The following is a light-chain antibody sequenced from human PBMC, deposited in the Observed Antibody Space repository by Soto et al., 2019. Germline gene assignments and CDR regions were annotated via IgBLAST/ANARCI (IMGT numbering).Light chain of an antibody. J-gene: IGKJ1*01. Sequence: VLTQAPDTLSVSPGERATLSCRASQAINNNVDWYQLKDGQVPRLLIYGASTRAADVPARFSGGGSGTEFTLTISSLQSEDFAEYHCQQYNNWPQTFGQGTKVEIK. CDR1: QAINNN. V-gene: IGKV3-15*01. CDR2: GAS. CDR3: QQYNNWPQT.